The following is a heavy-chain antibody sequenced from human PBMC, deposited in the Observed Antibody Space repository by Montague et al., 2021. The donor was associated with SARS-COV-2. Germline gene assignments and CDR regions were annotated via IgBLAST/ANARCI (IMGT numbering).Heavy chain of an antibody. Sequence: SETLSLTCTVSGGSISSSSYYWGWIRQPPGKGLEWIGSIYYSGSTYYNPSLKSRVTISVDTSKNQFSLKLSSVTAADTAVYYCARESGSGGYLVYWGQGTRVTVSS. J-gene: IGHJ4*02. CDR2: IYYSGST. CDR1: GGSISSSSYY. CDR3: ARESGSGGYLVY. D-gene: IGHD3-10*01. V-gene: IGHV4-39*01.